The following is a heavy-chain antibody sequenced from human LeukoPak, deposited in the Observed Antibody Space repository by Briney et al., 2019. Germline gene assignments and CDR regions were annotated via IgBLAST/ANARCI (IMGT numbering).Heavy chain of an antibody. V-gene: IGHV3-23*01. Sequence: GGSLRLSCAASGFTFSSHAMSWVRQAPGKGLEWVSGLTENGVTTYYADSVKGRFTISRDNYRNTMYLQMNSLRAEDTAVYYCVKDYRVGSSPAFGDSWGQGTLVTVSS. CDR3: VKDYRVGSSPAFGDS. J-gene: IGHJ4*02. CDR2: LTENGVTT. CDR1: GFTFSSHA. D-gene: IGHD1-26*01.